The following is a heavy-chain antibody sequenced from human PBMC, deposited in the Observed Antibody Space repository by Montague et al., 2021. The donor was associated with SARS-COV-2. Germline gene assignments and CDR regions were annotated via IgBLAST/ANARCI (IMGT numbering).Heavy chain of an antibody. J-gene: IGHJ4*02. CDR1: GGSFSGYH. Sequence: SETLSLTCAVYGGSFSGYHWSWIRQPPGKGLEWIGEINHSGSTKYNPSLKSRVTISVDTSKNQFSLKLSSVTAADTAVYYCAGGTKRVFTYDYDSSGYASDYWGQGTLVTVSS. CDR2: INHSGST. D-gene: IGHD3-22*01. V-gene: IGHV4-34*01. CDR3: AGGTKRVFTYDYDSSGYASDY.